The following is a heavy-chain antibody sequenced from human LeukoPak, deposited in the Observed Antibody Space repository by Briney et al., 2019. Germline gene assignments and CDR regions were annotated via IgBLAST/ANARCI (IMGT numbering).Heavy chain of an antibody. CDR2: ISSSSSYI. D-gene: IGHD6-19*01. CDR3: ARDVSEQWLEIRFDY. CDR1: GFTFSSYA. Sequence: GGSLRLSCAASGFTFSSYAMSWVRQAPGKGLEWVSSISSSSSYIYYADSVKGRFTISRDNAKNSLYLQMNSLRAEDTAVYYCARDVSEQWLEIRFDYWGQGTLVTVSS. J-gene: IGHJ4*02. V-gene: IGHV3-21*01.